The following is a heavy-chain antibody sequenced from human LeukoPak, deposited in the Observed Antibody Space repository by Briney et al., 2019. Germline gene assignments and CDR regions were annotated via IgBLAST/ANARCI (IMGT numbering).Heavy chain of an antibody. J-gene: IGHJ2*01. CDR3: ARVESRTEYYESRGYSWFFDL. Sequence: HPGGSLRLSCAASGFTFSSYEMNWVRQAPGKGLEWVSYISSSGSTIYYADSVKGRFSISRDNAKNSLYLQMNSLRVEDTAVYYCARVESRTEYYESRGYSWFFDLWGRGTLVTVSS. CDR1: GFTFSSYE. CDR2: ISSSGSTI. D-gene: IGHD3-22*01. V-gene: IGHV3-48*03.